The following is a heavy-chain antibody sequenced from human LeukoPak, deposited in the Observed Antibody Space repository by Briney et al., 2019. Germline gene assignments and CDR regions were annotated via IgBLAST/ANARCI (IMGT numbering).Heavy chain of an antibody. J-gene: IGHJ5*02. CDR2: FIPIFGSA. V-gene: IGHV1-69*01. CDR1: GGTLSSFA. D-gene: IGHD1-26*01. CDR3: ARLSGSYYVGWFDP. Sequence: SVKVSCKASGGTLSSFAISWVRQAPGQGLEWMGGFIPIFGSAKYAQKFQGRVTITADESTSTAYMELSSLRSDDTAVYYCARLSGSYYVGWFDPWGQGTLVTVSS.